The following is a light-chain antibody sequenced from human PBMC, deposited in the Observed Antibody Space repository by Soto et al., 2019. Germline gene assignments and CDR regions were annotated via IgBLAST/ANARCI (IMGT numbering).Light chain of an antibody. CDR2: EAS. J-gene: IGLJ1*01. CDR1: STDFVSYNR. CDR3: SLYTSENTYV. V-gene: IGLV2-18*01. Sequence: QCALTRPPSVSESPGQAVTISCTGPSTDFVSYNRVSWYQQPPGTAPKLIIYEASNRPSGVPDRVSGSKSGNTASLTISGLQAADEADYYCSLYTSENTYVFGTGTKV.